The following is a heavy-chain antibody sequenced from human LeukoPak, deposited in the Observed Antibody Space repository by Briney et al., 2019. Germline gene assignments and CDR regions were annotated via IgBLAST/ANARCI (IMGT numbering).Heavy chain of an antibody. V-gene: IGHV1-69*13. CDR1: GYTFTSYG. D-gene: IGHD1-26*01. CDR3: ASQSRHKWELLHDY. CDR2: IIPIFGTA. Sequence: ASVKVSCKASGYTFTSYGISWVRQAPGQGLEWMGGIIPIFGTANYAQKFQGRVTITADESTSTAYMELSSLRSEDTAVYYCASQSRHKWELLHDYWGQGTLVTVSS. J-gene: IGHJ4*02.